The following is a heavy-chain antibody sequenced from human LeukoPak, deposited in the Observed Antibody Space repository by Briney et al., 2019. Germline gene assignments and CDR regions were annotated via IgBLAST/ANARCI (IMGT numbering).Heavy chain of an antibody. CDR1: GGSISSYY. D-gene: IGHD2-15*01. Sequence: PSETLSLTCTVSGGSISSYYWSWIRQPPGKGLEWIGYIYYSGSTNYNPSLKSRVTISVDTSKNQFSLKLSSVTAADTAIYYCARGPRSGPFSFYFYGMDVWGQGTTVTVS. V-gene: IGHV4-59*01. J-gene: IGHJ6*02. CDR2: IYYSGST. CDR3: ARGPRSGPFSFYFYGMDV.